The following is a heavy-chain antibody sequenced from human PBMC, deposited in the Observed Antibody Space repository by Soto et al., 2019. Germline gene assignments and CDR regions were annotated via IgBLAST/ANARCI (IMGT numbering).Heavy chain of an antibody. V-gene: IGHV3-30*18. CDR3: AKVRVTMIVVVIPYAFDI. D-gene: IGHD3-22*01. J-gene: IGHJ3*02. CDR1: RFTFSSYG. CDR2: ISYDGSNK. Sequence: PGGSLRLSCAASRFTFSSYGMHCVRQAPGQGLEWVAVISYDGSNKYYADSVKGRFTISRDNSKNTLYLQMNSLRAEDTAVYYCAKVRVTMIVVVIPYAFDIWGQGTMVTVSS.